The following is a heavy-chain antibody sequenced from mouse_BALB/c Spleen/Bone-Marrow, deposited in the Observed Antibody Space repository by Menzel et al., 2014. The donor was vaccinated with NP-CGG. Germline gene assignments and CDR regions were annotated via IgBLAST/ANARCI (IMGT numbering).Heavy chain of an antibody. D-gene: IGHD1-1*01. CDR2: INPYNGGT. V-gene: IGHV1-53*01. Sequence: VQLQESGAELVKPGASVKLSCKASGYTFTRYYMYWVKQRPGQGLEWIGGINPYNGGTHFNEKFKSKATLTVDKSSSTAYMQLNSLTSEDSAVYYCSLLGDYWGQGTTLPVSS. CDR3: SLLGDY. CDR1: GYTFTRYY. J-gene: IGHJ2*01.